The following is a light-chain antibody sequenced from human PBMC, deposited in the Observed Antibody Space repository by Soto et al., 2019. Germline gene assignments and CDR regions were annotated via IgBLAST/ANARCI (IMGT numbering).Light chain of an antibody. CDR1: QSISSY. CDR2: AAS. CDR3: QQSYRTPPIT. Sequence: DIQMTQSPSSLSASVGDRVSITCRASQSISSYLNWYQQKPGKAPKLLIYAASSLQSGVPSRLSGSGSGTDFTLTISSLQPEDFATYYCQQSYRTPPITFGQGTRLQIK. V-gene: IGKV1-39*01. J-gene: IGKJ5*01.